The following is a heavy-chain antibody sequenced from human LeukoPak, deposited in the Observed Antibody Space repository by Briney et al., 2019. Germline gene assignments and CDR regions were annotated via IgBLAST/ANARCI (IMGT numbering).Heavy chain of an antibody. J-gene: IGHJ6*02. CDR3: ARDPEQWLVLSDYYGMDV. Sequence: SVTVSCKASGGTFSSYAISWVRQAPGQGLEWMGGIIPIFGTANYAQKFQGRVTITADESTSTAYMELSSLRSEDTAVYYCARDPEQWLVLSDYYGMDVWGQGTTDTVSS. V-gene: IGHV1-69*01. D-gene: IGHD6-19*01. CDR2: IIPIFGTA. CDR1: GGTFSSYA.